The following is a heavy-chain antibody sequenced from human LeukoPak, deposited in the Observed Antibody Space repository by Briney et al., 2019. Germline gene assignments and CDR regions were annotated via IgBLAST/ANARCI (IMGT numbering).Heavy chain of an antibody. Sequence: GGSLRLSCAVSGITFSSFWMSWVRQAPGKGLEWVANIKQDGSEKYYVDSVKGRFTISRDNATNSLYLQMNSLRAEDTAVYYCAREDSGYAWGQGTLVTVSS. V-gene: IGHV3-7*01. D-gene: IGHD5-12*01. CDR1: GITFSSFW. CDR2: IKQDGSEK. J-gene: IGHJ4*02. CDR3: AREDSGYA.